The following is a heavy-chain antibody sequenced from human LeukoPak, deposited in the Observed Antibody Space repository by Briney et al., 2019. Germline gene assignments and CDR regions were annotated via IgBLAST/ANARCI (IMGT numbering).Heavy chain of an antibody. CDR2: IYYSEST. Sequence: PSETLSLTCAVSGYSISSSNWWGWIRQPPGKGLEWIGYIYYSESTYYNPSLKSRVTMSVDTSKNQFSLKLSSVTAVDTAVYYCARILGVVNAFDIWGQGTVVTVSS. CDR1: GYSISSSNW. D-gene: IGHD3-22*01. J-gene: IGHJ3*02. CDR3: ARILGVVNAFDI. V-gene: IGHV4-28*01.